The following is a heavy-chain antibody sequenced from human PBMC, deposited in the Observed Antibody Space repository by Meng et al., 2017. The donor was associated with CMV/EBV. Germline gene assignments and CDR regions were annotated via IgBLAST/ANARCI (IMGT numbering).Heavy chain of an antibody. CDR3: ARLSRWLRMGYGMDV. CDR2: INHSGST. Sequence: SETLSLTCAVYGGSFSGYYWSWIRQPPGKGLEWIGEINHSGSTNYNPSLKSRATISVDTSKNQFSLKLSSVTAADTAVYYCARLSRWLRMGYGMDVWGQGTTVTVSS. CDR1: GGSFSGYY. V-gene: IGHV4-34*01. D-gene: IGHD5-12*01. J-gene: IGHJ6*02.